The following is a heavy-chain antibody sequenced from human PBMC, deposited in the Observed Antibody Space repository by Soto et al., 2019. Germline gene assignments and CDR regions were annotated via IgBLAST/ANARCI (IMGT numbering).Heavy chain of an antibody. CDR3: ARVPWRF. D-gene: IGHD5-12*01. CDR1: GFSVSRNY. V-gene: IGHV3-53*02. CDR2: VYSGGAT. J-gene: IGHJ4*02. Sequence: QLVETGGGVIQPGTSLTLSCAASGFSVSRNYMTWVRPAPGKGLEWVSFVYSGGATFYADSVKGRFILSRDDSQNTIYLQMNNLRAEDTAVYYCARVPWRFWCRGTRVTVAS.